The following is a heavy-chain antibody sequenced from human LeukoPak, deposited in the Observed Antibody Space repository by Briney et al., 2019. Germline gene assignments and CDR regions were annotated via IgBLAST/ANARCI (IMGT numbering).Heavy chain of an antibody. J-gene: IGHJ4*02. D-gene: IGHD2-2*01. CDR1: VYTFTGHY. V-gene: IGHV1-2*02. Sequence: ASVKVSCKASVYTFTGHYMYWVRQAPGQGLDWMGWINPNSGDTNYAQKFQGRVTMTRDTSISTAYMDLNRLTSDDTAVYYCARRLTTSQDLDYWGQGTLFTVSS. CDR2: INPNSGDT. CDR3: ARRLTTSQDLDY.